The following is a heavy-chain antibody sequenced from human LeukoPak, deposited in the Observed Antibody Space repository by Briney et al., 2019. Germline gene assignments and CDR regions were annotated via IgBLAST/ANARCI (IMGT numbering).Heavy chain of an antibody. CDR1: GGSISSYY. Sequence: RASETLSLTCTVSGGSISSYYWSWIRQPPGKGLEWIGYIYYSGSTNYNPSLKSRVTISVDTSKNQFSLKLSSVTAADTAVYYCARPVGSSWDMWFDPWGQGTLVTVSS. J-gene: IGHJ5*02. CDR3: ARPVGSSWDMWFDP. D-gene: IGHD6-13*01. CDR2: IYYSGST. V-gene: IGHV4-59*08.